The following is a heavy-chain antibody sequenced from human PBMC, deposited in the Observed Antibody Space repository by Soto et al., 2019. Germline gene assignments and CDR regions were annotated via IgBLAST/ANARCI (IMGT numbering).Heavy chain of an antibody. Sequence: QVQLQESGPGLVKPSGTLSLTCAVSGGSISSSNWWSWVRQPPGKGLEWIGEIYASGSTNYNPSLKSRITISLDKPWTQFSLKLRSLTAADAAVYYCAGEVIGGQYHLGQGTLGTVSS. CDR2: IYASGST. J-gene: IGHJ5*02. V-gene: IGHV4-4*02. CDR3: AGEVIGGQYH. D-gene: IGHD2-21*01. CDR1: GGSISSSNW.